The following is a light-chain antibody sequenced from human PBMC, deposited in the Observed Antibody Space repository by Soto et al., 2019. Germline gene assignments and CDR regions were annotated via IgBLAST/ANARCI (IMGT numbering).Light chain of an antibody. CDR3: QQSYSTPPT. V-gene: IGKV1-39*01. CDR1: QSISSY. CDR2: AAS. J-gene: IGKJ1*01. Sequence: IQLTQSPSSLSASLGDRVTITCGASQSISSYLNWYQQKPGKAPKLLIYAASSLQSGVPSRFSGSGYGTDFNLTISSLQTEDFATYYCQQSYSTPPTFGQGTKVDIK.